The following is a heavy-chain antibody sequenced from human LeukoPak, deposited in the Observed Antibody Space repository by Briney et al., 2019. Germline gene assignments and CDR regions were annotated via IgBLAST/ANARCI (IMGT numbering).Heavy chain of an antibody. CDR3: ARGLIVVVPAVYYYGMDV. CDR1: GGSISSGGYY. V-gene: IGHV4-31*03. J-gene: IGHJ6*02. CDR2: IYYSGST. D-gene: IGHD2-2*01. Sequence: PSETLSLTCTVSGGSISSGGYYWSWIRQHPGKGLEWIVYIYYSGSTYYNPSLKSRVTISVDTPKNQFSLKLSSVTAADTAVYYCARGLIVVVPAVYYYGMDVWGQGTTVTVSS.